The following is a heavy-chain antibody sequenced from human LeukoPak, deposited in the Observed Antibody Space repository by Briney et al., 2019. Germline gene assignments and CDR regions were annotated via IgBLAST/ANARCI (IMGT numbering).Heavy chain of an antibody. J-gene: IGHJ5*02. V-gene: IGHV1-69*13. Sequence: ASVKVSCKASGGTFSSYAISWVRQAPGQGLEWMGGIIPIFGTANYAQKFQGRVTITADESTSTAYMELSSLGSEDTAVYYCARGIAARRPEFDPWGQGTLVTVSS. CDR1: GGTFSSYA. CDR3: ARGIAARRPEFDP. D-gene: IGHD6-6*01. CDR2: IIPIFGTA.